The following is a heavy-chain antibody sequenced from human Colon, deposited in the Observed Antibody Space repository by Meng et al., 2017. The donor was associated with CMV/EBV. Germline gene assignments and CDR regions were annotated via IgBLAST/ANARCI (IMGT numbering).Heavy chain of an antibody. D-gene: IGHD2-21*01. J-gene: IGHJ5*02. Sequence: ASGLPFTAHDMDGVRMAPGKGLEWVGRMRNKANSYTTEYAASVKGRFTISRDDSKNSVYLQMNSLKTEDTAVYYCARVWRGRWFAPWGQGTLVTVSS. CDR1: GLPFTAHD. V-gene: IGHV3-72*01. CDR2: MRNKANSYTT. CDR3: ARVWRGRWFAP.